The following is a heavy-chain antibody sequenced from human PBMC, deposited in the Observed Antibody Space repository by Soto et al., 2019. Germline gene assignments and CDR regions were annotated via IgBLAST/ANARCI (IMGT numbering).Heavy chain of an antibody. CDR1: GFTFSSYA. J-gene: IGHJ4*02. V-gene: IGHV3-23*01. CDR2: LSGSGHST. CDR3: ATKDSIPLN. Sequence: PGGSLRLSCAASGFTFSSYAMTWVRQAPGKGLEWVSGLSGSGHSTYYADSVKGRFTISRDNSKNTLYLQLNSLRAEDTAVYYCATKDSIPLNWGQGTLVTVSS. D-gene: IGHD3-22*01.